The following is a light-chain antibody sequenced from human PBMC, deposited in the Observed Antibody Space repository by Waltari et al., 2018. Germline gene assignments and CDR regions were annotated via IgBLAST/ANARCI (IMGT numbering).Light chain of an antibody. V-gene: IGKV3-20*01. J-gene: IGKJ1*01. CDR3: QHYVTLPVT. CDR1: QSVSRT. Sequence: EIVLTQSPGPLSLSPGDRDTLSCRASQSVSRTLAWYQQKPGQAPSLLIYGASIRATGIPDRFSGSGSGTDFSLTISRLEPEDFAVYYCQHYVTLPVTFGQGTKVEIK. CDR2: GAS.